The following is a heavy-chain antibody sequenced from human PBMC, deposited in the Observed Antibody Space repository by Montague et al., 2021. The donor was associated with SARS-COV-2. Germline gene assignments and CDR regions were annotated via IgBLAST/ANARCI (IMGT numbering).Heavy chain of an antibody. Sequence: PALVKPTQTLTLTCTFSGFSLSTSGMCVSWIRQPPGKALEWLALIDWDDDKYYSTSLKTRLTISKDTSKNQVVLTMTNMDPVDTATYYRARIPVSGTAMGQYYYYYGMDVWGQGTTVTVSS. CDR3: ARIPVSGTAMGQYYYYYGMDV. J-gene: IGHJ6*02. CDR2: IDWDDDK. V-gene: IGHV2-70*01. CDR1: GFSLSTSGMC. D-gene: IGHD5-18*01.